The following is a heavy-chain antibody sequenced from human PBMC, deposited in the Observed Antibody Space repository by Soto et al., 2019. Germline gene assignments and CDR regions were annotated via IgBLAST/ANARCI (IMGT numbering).Heavy chain of an antibody. CDR3: AREGVVHVRDAFDI. Sequence: QVQLVESGGGVVQPGRSLRLSCAASGFTFSSYGMHWVRQAPGKGLEWVAVIWYDGSNKYYADSVKGRFTISRDNSKNTLYLQMNGLRAEDTAVYYWAREGVVHVRDAFDIGGQGTMVPVSS. J-gene: IGHJ3*02. CDR1: GFTFSSYG. CDR2: IWYDGSNK. D-gene: IGHD2-15*01. V-gene: IGHV3-33*01.